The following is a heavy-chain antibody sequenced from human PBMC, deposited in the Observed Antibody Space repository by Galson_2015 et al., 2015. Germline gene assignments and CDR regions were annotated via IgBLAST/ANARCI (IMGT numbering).Heavy chain of an antibody. Sequence: SVKVSCKASGYTFTSYTMNWVRQAPGQGLEWIGWINTHTGTPTYAPGFTGQFVFSLDTSVSTVYLQISSLKAEDTAVYYCARAGGYCFSTTCYGLDYWGRGTLVTVSS. D-gene: IGHD2-2*01. CDR1: GYTFTSYT. V-gene: IGHV7-4-1*02. CDR2: INTHTGTP. J-gene: IGHJ4*02. CDR3: ARAGGYCFSTTCYGLDY.